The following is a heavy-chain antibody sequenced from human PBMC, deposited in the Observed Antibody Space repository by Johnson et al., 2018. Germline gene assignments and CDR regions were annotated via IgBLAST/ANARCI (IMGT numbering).Heavy chain of an antibody. CDR2: VSYEGSLT. D-gene: IGHD2-2*02. CDR3: VRFQAGSYNGLDV. Sequence: QVQLVQSGGGVVQPGRSLRLSCAASGFTLNYYNYGFHWVRQAPGKGLEWVGVVSYEGSLTYYADSVKGRFTISSDISKHTLFLQMSSLRADDTGSYFCVRFQAGSYNGLDVWGQGTTVTVSS. V-gene: IGHV3-33*01. J-gene: IGHJ6*02. CDR1: GFTLNYYNYG.